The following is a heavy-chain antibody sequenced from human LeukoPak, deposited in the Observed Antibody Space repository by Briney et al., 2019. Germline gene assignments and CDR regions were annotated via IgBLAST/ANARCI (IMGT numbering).Heavy chain of an antibody. CDR2: IYYSGST. V-gene: IGHV4-59*11. CDR1: GXSISSHY. CDR3: ARGGGVTYYDSTGYLWYFDY. Sequence: PSETLSLTCTVSGXSISSHYWSWILQPPGKGLEWIGYIYYSGSTKFNPSLKSRVTISVDTSKNQFSLKLSSVTAADTAVYYCARGGGVTYYDSTGYLWYFDYWGQGTLVTVSS. J-gene: IGHJ4*02. D-gene: IGHD3-22*01.